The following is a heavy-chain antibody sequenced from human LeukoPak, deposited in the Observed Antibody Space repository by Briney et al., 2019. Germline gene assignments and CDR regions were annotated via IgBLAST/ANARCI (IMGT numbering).Heavy chain of an antibody. CDR1: GFTFTNNW. D-gene: IGHD2-21*01. CDR2: IKQDESEI. Sequence: PGGSLRLSCVPSGFTFTNNWMTWVRQAPGKGLEWVANIKQDESEIYYVDSVKGRFTISRDNARNLVYLQMNSLRVGDTAVYYCARGRAIDVWGQGTQVTVAA. V-gene: IGHV3-7*01. CDR3: ARGRAIDV. J-gene: IGHJ4*02.